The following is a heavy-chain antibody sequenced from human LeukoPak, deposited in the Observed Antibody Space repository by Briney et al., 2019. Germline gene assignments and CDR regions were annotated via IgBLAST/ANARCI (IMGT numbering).Heavy chain of an antibody. D-gene: IGHD3-16*01. CDR3: ARLGQPNAFDI. J-gene: IGHJ3*02. CDR1: GGXISNYY. V-gene: IGHV4-59*08. Sequence: SETLSLTCTVSGGXISNYYWSWIRQSPGKGLECIGYFHYSVSTNYNPSLKCRVTISVDTSKNQFSLKLTSVTAADAAVYYCARLGQPNAFDIWGQGTMVTVSS. CDR2: FHYSVST.